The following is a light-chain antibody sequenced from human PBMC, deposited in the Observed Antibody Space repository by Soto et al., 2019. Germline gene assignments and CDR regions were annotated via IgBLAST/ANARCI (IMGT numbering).Light chain of an antibody. CDR2: EVS. CDR1: SSDVGGYNY. J-gene: IGLJ3*02. Sequence: QSALTQPASVSGSPGQSIAISCTGSSSDVGGYNYVSWYQHHPGKGPKLIIYEVSNRPSGVSDRFSGSKSGNTASLTISGLQAEDEADYYCSSYTSTGTWVFGGGTKVTVL. CDR3: SSYTSTGTWV. V-gene: IGLV2-14*01.